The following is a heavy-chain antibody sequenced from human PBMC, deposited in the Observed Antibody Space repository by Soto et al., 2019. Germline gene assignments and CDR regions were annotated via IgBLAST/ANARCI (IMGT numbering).Heavy chain of an antibody. J-gene: IGHJ4*02. Sequence: EVQLVESGGGLVQPGRSLRLSCAASGFSFDDYAMHWVRQAPGKGLEWVSGISWNSGSLAYVDSVKGRFTVSRDNANTSLDLQMNRLRAEDTAWYYCAKAREPYYYDTSGTFDCWGQGTLVTVSS. V-gene: IGHV3-9*01. CDR3: AKAREPYYYDTSGTFDC. D-gene: IGHD3-22*01. CDR1: GFSFDDYA. CDR2: ISWNSGSL.